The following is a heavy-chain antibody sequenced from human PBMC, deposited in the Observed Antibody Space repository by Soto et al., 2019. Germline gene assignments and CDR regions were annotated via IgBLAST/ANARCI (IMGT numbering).Heavy chain of an antibody. J-gene: IGHJ5*02. CDR3: ARHIFTKVYNWFDP. Sequence: KTSETLSLTCTVSGGSISSSSYYWGWIRQPPGKGLEWIGSIYYSGSTYYNPSLKSRVTISVDTSKNQFSLKLSSVTAADTAVYYCARHIFTKVYNWFDPWGQGTLVTVSS. D-gene: IGHD3-3*01. CDR1: GGSISSSSYY. V-gene: IGHV4-39*01. CDR2: IYYSGST.